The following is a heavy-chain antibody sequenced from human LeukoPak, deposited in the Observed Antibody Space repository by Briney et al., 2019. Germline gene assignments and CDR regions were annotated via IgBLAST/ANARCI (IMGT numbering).Heavy chain of an antibody. V-gene: IGHV3-7*01. D-gene: IGHD2-2*01. Sequence: QPGGSLRLSCAASGFTFSSYWMTWVRQAPGKGLEWVANINLDGSEKYYVDSVKGRFTISRDNAKNSLYLQMNSLRAEDTAVYYCAKQATRLVSSPIDDWGQGTLVTVSS. J-gene: IGHJ4*02. CDR2: INLDGSEK. CDR1: GFTFSSYW. CDR3: AKQATRLVSSPIDD.